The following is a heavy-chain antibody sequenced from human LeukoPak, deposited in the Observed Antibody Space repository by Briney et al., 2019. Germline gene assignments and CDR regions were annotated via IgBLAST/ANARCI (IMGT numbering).Heavy chain of an antibody. CDR2: FDPEDGET. J-gene: IGHJ2*01. Sequence: ASVKVSCKASGYTLTELSMHWARQAPGKGLEWMGGFDPEDGETIYAQKFQGRVTMTEDTSTDTAYMELSSLRSEATAVYYCATDRAPGDWYFDLWGRGTLVTVSS. CDR1: GYTLTELS. CDR3: ATDRAPGDWYFDL. V-gene: IGHV1-24*01. D-gene: IGHD3-10*01.